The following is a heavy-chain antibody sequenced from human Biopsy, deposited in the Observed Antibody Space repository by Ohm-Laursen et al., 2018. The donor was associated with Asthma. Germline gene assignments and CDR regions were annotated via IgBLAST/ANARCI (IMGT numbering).Heavy chain of an antibody. D-gene: IGHD6-13*01. J-gene: IGHJ5*02. CDR3: ARGKKSAGDRWFDP. V-gene: IGHV1-2*06. CDR2: INPNSGGT. Sequence: GASVKVSCKASGYTFIGFPIHWMRQAPGQGLEWMGRINPNSGGTNYAQKFQGRVTMTRDMSISTAYMEVSRLRSDDTAVYYCARGKKSAGDRWFDPWGQGTLVTVSS. CDR1: GYTFIGFP.